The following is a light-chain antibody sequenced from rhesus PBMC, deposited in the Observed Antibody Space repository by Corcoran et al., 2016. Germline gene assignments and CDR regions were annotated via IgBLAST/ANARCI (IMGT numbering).Light chain of an antibody. Sequence: EIVMTQSPATLSLSPGERATPSCRASQSVSSILAWYQQKPGQAPRLLIYGAFSRATGIPDRFSVSGAGTDFTLTISTLEPEDVSLYYSLQHGNWPLTFGGGTKVELK. V-gene: IGKV3-24*01. CDR3: LQHGNWPLT. J-gene: IGKJ4*01. CDR1: QSVSSI. CDR2: GAF.